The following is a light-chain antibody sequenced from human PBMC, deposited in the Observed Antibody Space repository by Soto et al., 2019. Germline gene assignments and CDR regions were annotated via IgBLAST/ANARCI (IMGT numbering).Light chain of an antibody. CDR1: SSNIGSNT. V-gene: IGLV1-44*01. CDR3: AAWDDSLNGYV. CDR2: SNN. J-gene: IGLJ1*01. Sequence: QSVLTQPPSASGTPGQRVTISCSGGSSNIGSNTVNWYQQLPGTAPKLLIYSNNQRPSGVPDRFSGSKSGTSASLAISGLQSEDEADYYCAAWDDSLNGYVFGTGTRSPS.